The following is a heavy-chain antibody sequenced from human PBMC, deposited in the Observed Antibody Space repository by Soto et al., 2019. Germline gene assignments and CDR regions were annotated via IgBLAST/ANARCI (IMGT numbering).Heavy chain of an antibody. CDR1: GFTFSSYA. Sequence: GGSLRLSCAASGFTFSSYAMSWVRQAPGKGLEWVSAISGSGGSTHYADSVKGRFTIYRDKSKNTLYLQMNSLRAEYTAVYYCARYPTLLRYFDWLPPLHYMDVWGKGTTVTVSS. CDR3: ARYPTLLRYFDWLPPLHYMDV. D-gene: IGHD3-9*01. V-gene: IGHV3-23*01. J-gene: IGHJ6*03. CDR2: ISGSGGST.